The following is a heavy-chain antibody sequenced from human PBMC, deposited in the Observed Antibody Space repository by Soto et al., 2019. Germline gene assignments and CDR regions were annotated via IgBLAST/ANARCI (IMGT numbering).Heavy chain of an antibody. Sequence: EVQLLESGGGLVQPGGSLRLSCAASGFTFSSYAMSWVRQAPGKGLEWASAISGSGGSTYYADSVKGRFTISRDNSKNTLYLQMNSLRAEDTAVYYCANGQLLTRWFDPWGQGTLVTVSS. V-gene: IGHV3-23*01. CDR3: ANGQLLTRWFDP. CDR2: ISGSGGST. CDR1: GFTFSSYA. J-gene: IGHJ5*02. D-gene: IGHD2-2*01.